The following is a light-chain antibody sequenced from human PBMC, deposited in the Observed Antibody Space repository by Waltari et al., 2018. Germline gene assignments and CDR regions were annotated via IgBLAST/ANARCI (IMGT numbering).Light chain of an antibody. CDR1: NSAVGSYNF. J-gene: IGLJ3*02. CDR3: CSYAGSSTWV. Sequence: QSALTQPASVSGSPGQSITISCTGTNSAVGSYNFVSLFPQHRGKAPKRIIYDGSKRPSGISNRFSGSKAGNTASLTISGLQAGDETEYYCCSYAGSSTWVFGGGTKLTVL. CDR2: DGS. V-gene: IGLV2-23*01.